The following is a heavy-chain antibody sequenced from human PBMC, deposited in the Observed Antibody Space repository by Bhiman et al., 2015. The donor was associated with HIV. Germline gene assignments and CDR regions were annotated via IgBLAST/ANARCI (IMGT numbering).Heavy chain of an antibody. D-gene: IGHD2-8*02. J-gene: IGHJ4*02. CDR3: AKGGIFPFDY. CDR2: ISGSGYST. Sequence: EVQLLESGGGLVQPGGSLRLSCAASGFTFSNYAMTWVRQAPGKGLEWVSTISGSGYSTYYADSVKGRFTISRDNSKNTLYLQMNSLRAEDTAVYYCAKGGIFPFDYWGQGTLVTVSS. V-gene: IGHV3-23*01. CDR1: GFTFSNYA.